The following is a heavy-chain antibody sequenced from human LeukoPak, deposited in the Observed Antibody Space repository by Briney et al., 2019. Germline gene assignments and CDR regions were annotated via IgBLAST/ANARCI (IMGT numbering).Heavy chain of an antibody. CDR3: ATGLSYSSSSVFVY. Sequence: GGSLRLSCAASGFTFSSYAMHWVRQAPGKGLEWVAVISYDGSNKYYADSVKGRFTISRDNSKNTLYLQMNSLRAEDTAVYYCATGLSYSSSSVFVYWGQGTLVTVSS. D-gene: IGHD6-6*01. CDR1: GFTFSSYA. J-gene: IGHJ4*02. CDR2: ISYDGSNK. V-gene: IGHV3-30-3*01.